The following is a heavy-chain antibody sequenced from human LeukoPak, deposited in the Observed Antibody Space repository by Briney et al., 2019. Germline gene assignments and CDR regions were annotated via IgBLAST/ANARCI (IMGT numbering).Heavy chain of an antibody. V-gene: IGHV1-8*01. CDR2: MNPNSGNT. J-gene: IGHJ4*02. Sequence: GASVKVSCKASGYTFTSYDINWVRQATGQGLEWMGWMNPNSGNTGYAQKFRGRVTMTRNTSISTAYMELSSLRSEDTAVYYCARGLRMVAAANGYWGQGTLVTVSS. CDR1: GYTFTSYD. CDR3: ARGLRMVAAANGY. D-gene: IGHD2-15*01.